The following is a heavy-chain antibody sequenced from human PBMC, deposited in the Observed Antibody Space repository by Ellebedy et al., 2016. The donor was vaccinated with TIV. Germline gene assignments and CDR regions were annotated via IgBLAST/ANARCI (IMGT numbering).Heavy chain of an antibody. J-gene: IGHJ6*02. CDR2: ITPHSGGT. CDR1: GYTFIGYY. CDR3: ARDLSGSGSYSPPVGMDL. V-gene: IGHV1-2*02. Sequence: AASVKVSCKASGYTFIGYYIHWVRQAPGQGLEWMGWITPHSGGTNYARKFQGRVTMTKDTSISTAYMELSRLRSDDTAVYFCARDLSGSGSYSPPVGMDLWGQGTTVTVSS. D-gene: IGHD3-10*01.